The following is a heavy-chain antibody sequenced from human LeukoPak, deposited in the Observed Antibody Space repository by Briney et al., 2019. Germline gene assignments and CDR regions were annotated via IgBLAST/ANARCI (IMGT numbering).Heavy chain of an antibody. CDR1: GFTFGDYG. CDR3: TRGDCYDSSGYYLLFDY. J-gene: IGHJ4*02. CDR2: IRSKPYGGTT. D-gene: IGHD3-22*01. Sequence: GRSLRLSCTASGFTFGDYGMSWVRQAPGEGLEWVGFIRSKPYGGTTEYAASVKGRFTISRDDSESIAYLQMNSLKTEDTAVYYCTRGDCYDSSGYYLLFDYWGQGTLVTVSS. V-gene: IGHV3-49*04.